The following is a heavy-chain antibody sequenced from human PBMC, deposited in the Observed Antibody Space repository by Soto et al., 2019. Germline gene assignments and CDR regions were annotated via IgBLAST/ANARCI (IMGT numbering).Heavy chain of an antibody. V-gene: IGHV3-23*01. D-gene: IGHD3-3*01. J-gene: IGHJ4*02. CDR2: ISGSDGKT. Sequence: GGSLRLSCAASGFKFSNYAMSWVRQAPGKGLEWVSTISGSDGKTFYADSVKGRFSISRDTSQSTLYLQMNSLRADDTAMYYCARWSYLDYWGQGTRVTVSS. CDR3: ARWSYLDY. CDR1: GFKFSNYA.